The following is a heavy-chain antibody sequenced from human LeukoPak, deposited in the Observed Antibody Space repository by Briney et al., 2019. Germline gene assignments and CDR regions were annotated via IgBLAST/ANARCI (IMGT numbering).Heavy chain of an antibody. CDR1: LFTFSRYA. D-gene: IGHD2-2*01. CDR2: ISGSVGGT. CDR3: AKDPCCSTSCDNDD. V-gene: IGHV3-23*01. Sequence: GGALRLSCVSSLFTFSRYARCWVRPAPWRGLEGVSSISGSVGGTYYADSVKGGFTISREKSKNPLYLQMTSLRAEDTAVYYCAKDPCCSTSCDNDDWGQGTLVTVSS. J-gene: IGHJ4*02.